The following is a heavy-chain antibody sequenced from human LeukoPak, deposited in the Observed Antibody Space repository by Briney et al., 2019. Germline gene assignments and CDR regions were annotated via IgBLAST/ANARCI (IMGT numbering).Heavy chain of an antibody. CDR1: GGTFSSYA. CDR3: ARDLSGSYWYFDY. V-gene: IGHV1-69*13. CDR2: IIPIFGTA. Sequence: GASVKVSCKASGGTFSSYAISWVRQAPRQGLEWMGGIIPIFGTANYAQKFQGRVTITADESTSTAYMELSSLRSEDTAVYYCARDLSGSYWYFDYWGQGTLVTVSS. J-gene: IGHJ4*02. D-gene: IGHD1-26*01.